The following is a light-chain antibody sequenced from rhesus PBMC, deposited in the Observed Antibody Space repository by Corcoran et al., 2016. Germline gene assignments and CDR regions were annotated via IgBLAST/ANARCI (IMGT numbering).Light chain of an antibody. V-gene: IGKV1-69*01. Sequence: DIQMTQSPSSLSASVGDRVTITCRASQDISNWLAWYQQKPGKAPNLLIYRASNWETGDPSRFRGSGSGTDFTLTISSLQPEDIATYYCQQHDNSPYSFGQGTKVEIK. CDR1: QDISNW. CDR3: QQHDNSPYS. J-gene: IGKJ2*01. CDR2: RAS.